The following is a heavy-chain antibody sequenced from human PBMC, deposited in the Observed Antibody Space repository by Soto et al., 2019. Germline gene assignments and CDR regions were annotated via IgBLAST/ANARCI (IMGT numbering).Heavy chain of an antibody. CDR3: ASLGYLGSGSSYEHYYYAMDV. D-gene: IGHD3-10*01. Sequence: SETLSLTCTVSGGSMSSGSYYWGWIRQPPGKGLEWIGGIYYSVNTYYNPSLKSRVTISEDTSKNHFSLKVTSVTAADTAVYYCASLGYLGSGSSYEHYYYAMDVWGQGTTVTVSS. J-gene: IGHJ6*02. CDR2: IYYSVNT. CDR1: GGSMSSGSYY. V-gene: IGHV4-39*02.